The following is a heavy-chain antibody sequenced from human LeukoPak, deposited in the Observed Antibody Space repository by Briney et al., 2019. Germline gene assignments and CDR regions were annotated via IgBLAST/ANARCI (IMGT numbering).Heavy chain of an antibody. V-gene: IGHV3-48*04. J-gene: IGHJ4*02. D-gene: IGHD4/OR15-4a*01. CDR2: ISSSGSTI. CDR1: GFTFSSYA. Sequence: PGGSLRLSCAASGFTFSSYAMSWVRQAPGKGLEWVSYISSSGSTIYYADSVKGRFTISRDNAKNSLYLQMNSLRAEDTAVYYCARDEVYGDRDFDFWGQGTLVTVSS. CDR3: ARDEVYGDRDFDF.